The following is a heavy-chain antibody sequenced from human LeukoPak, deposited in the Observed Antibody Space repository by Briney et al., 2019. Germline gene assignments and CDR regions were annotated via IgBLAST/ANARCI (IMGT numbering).Heavy chain of an antibody. CDR1: GFTFSSYA. CDR2: ISGSGGST. V-gene: IGHV3-23*01. D-gene: IGHD3-22*01. J-gene: IGHJ6*02. CDR3: TKHITTDATTPFYYGMDV. Sequence: GRSLRLSCAASGFTFSSYAMSWARQAPGKGLEWVSTISGSGGSTYYADSVKGRFTISRDNAKNSLHLQMDSLRAEDTAIYYCTKHITTDATTPFYYGMDVWGQGTTVTVSS.